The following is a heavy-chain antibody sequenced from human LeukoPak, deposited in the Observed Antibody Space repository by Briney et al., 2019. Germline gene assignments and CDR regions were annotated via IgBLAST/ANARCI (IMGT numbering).Heavy chain of an antibody. V-gene: IGHV1-69*13. J-gene: IGHJ5*02. D-gene: IGHD2-15*01. CDR2: MIPIFGTA. CDR1: GGTFSSYA. CDR3: ARCGARYCSGGSCYEGRGLYNWFDP. Sequence: ASVKVSCKASGGTFSSYAISWVRQAPGQGLEWMGGMIPIFGTANYAQKFQGRVTITADESTSTAYMELSSLRSEDTAVYYCARCGARYCSGGSCYEGRGLYNWFDPWGQGTLVTVSS.